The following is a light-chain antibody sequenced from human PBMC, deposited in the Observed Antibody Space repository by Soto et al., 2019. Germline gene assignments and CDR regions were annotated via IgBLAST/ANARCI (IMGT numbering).Light chain of an antibody. J-gene: IGKJ1*01. CDR3: QQYVSSPRT. CDR1: QDIGTK. V-gene: IGKV3D-15*01. CDR2: GSS. Sequence: EIVMKQSPATLSVSPGERATLSGRASQDIGTKLAWYQQKPGQAPRLLIYGSSTRAAGIPDRFSGSESGTGFTLTISSLEPEDFAVYYCQQYVSSPRTFGQGTKVDI.